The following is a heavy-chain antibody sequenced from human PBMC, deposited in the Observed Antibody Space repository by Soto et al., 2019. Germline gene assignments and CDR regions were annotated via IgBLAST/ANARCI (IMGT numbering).Heavy chain of an antibody. CDR2: IWYDGSNE. V-gene: IGHV3-33*01. D-gene: IGHD6-13*01. CDR1: GFTFSSYG. CDR3: ARDPYFGGIAAAGSGY. J-gene: IGHJ4*02. Sequence: GGSLRLSCAASGFTFSSYGMHWVRQAPGKGLEWMAVIWYDGSNEYYADSVKGRFTISRDNSKNTLYLQMNSLRAEDTAVYYCARDPYFGGIAAAGSGYWGQGTLVTVSS.